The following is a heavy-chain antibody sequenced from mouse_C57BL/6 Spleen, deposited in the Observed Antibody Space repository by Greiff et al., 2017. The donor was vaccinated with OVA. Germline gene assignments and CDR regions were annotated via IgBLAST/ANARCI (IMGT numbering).Heavy chain of an antibody. CDR3: ARDRRIDYDYDGGYFDD. V-gene: IGHV5-4*01. CDR2: ISDGGSYP. J-gene: IGHJ2*01. CDR1: GFTFSSYA. Sequence: EVKLVESGGGLVKPGGSLKLSCAASGFTFSSYAMSWVRQTPEQRLAWVATISDGGSYPYYPDHLKGRFTISRDNAKNNLYLQRSHLKSEDTAMDYCARDRRIDYDYDGGYFDDWGQGTTLTVSS. D-gene: IGHD2-4*01.